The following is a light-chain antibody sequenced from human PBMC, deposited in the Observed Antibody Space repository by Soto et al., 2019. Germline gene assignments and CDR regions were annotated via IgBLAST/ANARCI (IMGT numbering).Light chain of an antibody. CDR1: QDISSS. J-gene: IGKJ4*01. CDR2: AAS. Sequence: DIQLTQSPSFLSASVGDRVTITCRASQDISSSLAWYQQKPGKAPKLLIYAASTLQSGVPSRFSGSGSGTEFTLTISSLQPDDFATYYCQHLNTYPLTFGGGTKVEIK. V-gene: IGKV1-9*01. CDR3: QHLNTYPLT.